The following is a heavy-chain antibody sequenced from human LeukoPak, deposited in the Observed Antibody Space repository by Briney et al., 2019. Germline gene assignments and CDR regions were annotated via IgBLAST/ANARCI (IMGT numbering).Heavy chain of an antibody. J-gene: IGHJ4*02. V-gene: IGHV4-59*01. CDR2: IYYSGST. D-gene: IGHD3-3*01. Sequence: PSETLSLTCTVSGGSISSYYWSWIRQPPGKGLEWIGYIYYSGSTNYNPSLKSRVTISVDTSKNQFSLKLSSVTAADTAVYYCARSANYDFWSGYLDYWGQGTLVTVSS. CDR3: ARSANYDFWSGYLDY. CDR1: GGSISSYY.